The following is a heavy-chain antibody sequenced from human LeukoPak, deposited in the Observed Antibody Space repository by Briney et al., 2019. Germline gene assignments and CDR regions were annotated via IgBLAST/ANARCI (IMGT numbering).Heavy chain of an antibody. Sequence: SETLSLTCTVSGGSTSSNNYYWGWIRQFPGKGLQWIGSFSYNGNTYYNPSLKSRGAISVDTSKNQFSLKMSSVTAADTAVYYYARHRPLVVAATLGDFDNWGQGTLVTVSS. CDR2: FSYNGNT. CDR3: ARHRPLVVAATLGDFDN. D-gene: IGHD2-15*01. V-gene: IGHV4-39*01. J-gene: IGHJ4*02. CDR1: GGSTSSNNYY.